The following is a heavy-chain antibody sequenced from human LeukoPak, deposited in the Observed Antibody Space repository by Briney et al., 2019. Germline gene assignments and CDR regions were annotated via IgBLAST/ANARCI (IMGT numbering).Heavy chain of an antibody. J-gene: IGHJ4*02. CDR3: ARQEVTMVRGVIITPYYFDY. CDR1: GGSISSNSYY. V-gene: IGHV4-39*01. CDR2: IYYSGST. Sequence: SETLSLTCTVSGGSISSNSYYWGWIRQPPGKGLEWIGNIYYSGSTYYNPSLKSRVTISVDTSKNQFSLKLSSVTAADTAVYYCARQEVTMVRGVIITPYYFDYWGQGTLVTVSS. D-gene: IGHD3-10*01.